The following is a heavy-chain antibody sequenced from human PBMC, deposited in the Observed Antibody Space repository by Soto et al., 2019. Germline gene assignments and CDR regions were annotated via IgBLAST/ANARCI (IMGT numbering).Heavy chain of an antibody. CDR2: IYSGGST. J-gene: IGHJ6*02. CDR1: GFTVSSNY. CDR3: AKDRRFEDYYYYGMDV. D-gene: IGHD3-9*01. V-gene: IGHV3-53*01. Sequence: GGSLRLSCAASGFTVSSNYMSWVRQAPGKGLEWVSVIYSGGSTYYADSVKGRFTISRDNSKNTLYLQMNSLRAEDTAVYYCAKDRRFEDYYYYGMDVWGQGTTVTVSS.